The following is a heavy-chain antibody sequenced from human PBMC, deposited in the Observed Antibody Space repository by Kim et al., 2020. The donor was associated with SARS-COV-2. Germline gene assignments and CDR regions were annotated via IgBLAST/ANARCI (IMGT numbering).Heavy chain of an antibody. J-gene: IGHJ4*02. CDR1: GFTFSSYS. V-gene: IGHV3-21*01. D-gene: IGHD6-13*01. Sequence: GGSLRLSCAASGFTFSSYSMNWVRQAPGKGLEWVSSISSSSSYIYYADSVKGRFTISRDNAKNSLYLQMNSLRAEDTAVYYCATSPIAAAGIISDYWGQGTLVTVSS. CDR3: ATSPIAAAGIISDY. CDR2: ISSSSSYI.